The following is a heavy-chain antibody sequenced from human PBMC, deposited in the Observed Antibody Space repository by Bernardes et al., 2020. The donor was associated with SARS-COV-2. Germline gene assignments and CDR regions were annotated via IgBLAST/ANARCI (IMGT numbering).Heavy chain of an antibody. CDR2: ISGSGGSK. CDR1: GFTFSGYA. CDR3: ARAPITMVRGIELQY. D-gene: IGHD3-10*01. Sequence: GGSLRLSRAASGFTFSGYAMSWVRQAPGKGLELVSAISGSGGSKYYADSVKGRFTISRDNSKNTLYLQMNCLRVEDMAVYYCARAPITMVRGIELQYWGQGTLVTVSS. J-gene: IGHJ4*02. V-gene: IGHV3-23*01.